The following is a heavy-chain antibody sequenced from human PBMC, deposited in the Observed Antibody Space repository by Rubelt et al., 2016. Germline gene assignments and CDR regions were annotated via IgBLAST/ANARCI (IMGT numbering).Heavy chain of an antibody. J-gene: IGHJ6*02. D-gene: IGHD6-6*01. CDR3: ASNTKYSNWHGMNA. V-gene: IGHV4-59*12. CDR2: VFYTGSA. CDR1: GGSINTFY. Sequence: QVQLQESGPGLVKPSETLSLTCTVSGGSINTFYWSWIRQPPGKGLEWIGYVFYTGSANYNPSLKSRVTISVDTSRNQFSLKVSSGTAADTAVYYCASNTKYSNWHGMNAWGQGTTVIVSS.